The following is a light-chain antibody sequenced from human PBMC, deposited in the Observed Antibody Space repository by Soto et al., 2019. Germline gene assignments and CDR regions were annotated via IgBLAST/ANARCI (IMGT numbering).Light chain of an antibody. V-gene: IGKV1-33*01. CDR3: QQYDNLHLT. CDR1: QDMSNY. Sequence: DIQMTQSPSSLSASVGDRVTITCQASQDMSNYLNWYQQKPGKAPKLLIYDASNLETGVPSRFSGSGYGTDFTFTISSLQPEDIATYYCQQYDNLHLTFGGGTKVEIK. J-gene: IGKJ4*01. CDR2: DAS.